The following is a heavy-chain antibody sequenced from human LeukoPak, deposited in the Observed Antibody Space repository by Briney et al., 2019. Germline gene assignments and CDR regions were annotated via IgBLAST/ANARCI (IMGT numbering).Heavy chain of an antibody. V-gene: IGHV4-59*01. CDR3: ARGRRPYGDLPGSFDY. D-gene: IGHD4-17*01. J-gene: IGHJ4*02. CDR2: IHYSGST. CDR1: GGSIRNNY. Sequence: PSETQALNCTVSGGSIRNNYWNWIRQSPGKGLEWIGYIHYSGSTNYNPSLKSRVTISVDMSKNQFSLRLSSMTAADTAVYYCARGRRPYGDLPGSFDYWGQGTLVTVSS.